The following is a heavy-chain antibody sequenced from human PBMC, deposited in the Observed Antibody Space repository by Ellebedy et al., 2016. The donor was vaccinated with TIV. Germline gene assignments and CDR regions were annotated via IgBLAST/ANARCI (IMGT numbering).Heavy chain of an antibody. D-gene: IGHD2/OR15-2a*01. CDR2: IYPGDSDT. V-gene: IGHV5-51*01. CDR3: ARPNMGYYYMDA. J-gene: IGHJ6*03. Sequence: GESLKISCKGSGYTFTNYWIGWVRQMPGKGLEWMGIIYPGDSDTRYSPSFQGQVSISVDKSISTAYLQWSSLKASDTAIYYCARPNMGYYYMDAWGQGTTVIVSS. CDR1: GYTFTNYW.